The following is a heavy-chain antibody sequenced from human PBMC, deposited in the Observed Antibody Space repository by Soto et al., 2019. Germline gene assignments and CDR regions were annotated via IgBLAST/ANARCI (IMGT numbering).Heavy chain of an antibody. J-gene: IGHJ3*02. CDR1: GGSISSYY. Sequence: QVQLQESGPGLVKPSETLSLTCTVSGGSISSYYWSWIRQPPGKGLEWIGYIHYSGSTNYNPSLNRPVTIAVSTSKSQFSLNLSSVTAADTAVYDCTRAVRGAFYIWGQGTMVTVSS. CDR3: TRAVRGAFYI. D-gene: IGHD3-10*01. CDR2: IHYSGST. V-gene: IGHV4-59*01.